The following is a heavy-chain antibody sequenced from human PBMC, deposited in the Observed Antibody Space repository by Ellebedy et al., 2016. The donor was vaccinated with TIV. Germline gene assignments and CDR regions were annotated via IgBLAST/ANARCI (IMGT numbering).Heavy chain of an antibody. CDR1: GYTFTSYY. J-gene: IGHJ6*02. CDR3: ARVTTMVRGVIRCPEV. V-gene: IGHV1-18*04. CDR2: ISAYNGNT. Sequence: AASVKVSCKASGYTFTSYYMHWVRHAPGQGLVWMGWISAYNGNTNYAQRLQSRVTMTTDTSTSTAYMELRSLRSDDTAVYYCARVTTMVRGVIRCPEVWGHGTTVTVSS. D-gene: IGHD3-10*01.